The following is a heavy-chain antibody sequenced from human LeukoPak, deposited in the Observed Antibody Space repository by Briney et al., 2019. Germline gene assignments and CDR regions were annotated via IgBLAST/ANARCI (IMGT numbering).Heavy chain of an antibody. CDR3: ARDRGVEMATIGGDYYYYGMDV. CDR2: IYYSGST. J-gene: IGHJ6*02. Sequence: PSETLSLTCTVSGGSISSYYWSWIRQPPGKGLEWVGYIYYSGSTNYNPSLKSRVTISVDTSKNQFSLKLSSVTAADTAVYYCARDRGVEMATIGGDYYYYGMDVWGQGTTVTVSS. CDR1: GGSISSYY. D-gene: IGHD5-24*01. V-gene: IGHV4-59*01.